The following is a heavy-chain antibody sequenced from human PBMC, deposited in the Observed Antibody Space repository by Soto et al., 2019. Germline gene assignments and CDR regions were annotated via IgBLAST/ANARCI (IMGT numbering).Heavy chain of an antibody. J-gene: IGHJ6*03. CDR3: ARAHPPGEDYYYYYMDV. CDR2: ISSSSSYI. D-gene: IGHD3-10*01. CDR1: GFTFSSYS. Sequence: GGSLRLSCAASGFTFSSYSMNWVRQAPGKGLEWVSSISSSSSYIYYADSVKGRFTISRDNAKNSLYLQMNSLRAEDTAVYYCARAHPPGEDYYYYYMDVWGKGTTVTVSS. V-gene: IGHV3-21*01.